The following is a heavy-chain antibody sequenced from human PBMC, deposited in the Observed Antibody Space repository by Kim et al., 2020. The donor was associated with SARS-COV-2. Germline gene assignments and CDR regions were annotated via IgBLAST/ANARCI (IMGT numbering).Heavy chain of an antibody. Sequence: ASVKVSCKASGYTVTSCAINWGRQAPGQGLEWMGWINTHTGNPTYAQGFTGRFVFSLHTSVSKADLQISSLKAEYTAVYYCSREGTLLWFGELLSSFCYYAMDVWGQGTTVTVSS. CDR1: GYTVTSCA. V-gene: IGHV7-4-1*02. D-gene: IGHD3-10*01. CDR2: INTHTGNP. J-gene: IGHJ6*02. CDR3: SREGTLLWFGELLSSFCYYAMDV.